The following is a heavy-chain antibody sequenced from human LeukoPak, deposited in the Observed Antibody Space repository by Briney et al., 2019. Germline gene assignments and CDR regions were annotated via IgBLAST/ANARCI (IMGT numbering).Heavy chain of an antibody. CDR1: GFTFSSYA. Sequence: GGSLRLSCAASGFTFSSYAMSWVRQAPRKGLEWVSAISVSGGSTYYADSVKGRFTISRDNSKNTLYLQMNSLRAEDTAVYYCAKGAHCSSTRCYTSGGAFDIWGQGTMVTVSS. CDR3: AKGAHCSSTRCYTSGGAFDI. CDR2: ISVSGGST. D-gene: IGHD2-2*02. J-gene: IGHJ3*02. V-gene: IGHV3-23*01.